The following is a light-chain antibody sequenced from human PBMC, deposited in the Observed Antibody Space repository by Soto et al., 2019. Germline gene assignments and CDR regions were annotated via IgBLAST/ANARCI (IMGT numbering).Light chain of an antibody. J-gene: IGKJ2*01. V-gene: IGKV3-11*01. CDR2: DAS. CDR1: QSVGSY. Sequence: EIVLTQSPAPLSLSPGERATLSCRASQSVGSYLAWHQQKPGQAPRLLIYDASNRATGIPARFSGSGSGTDFTLTISSLEPEDFAVYYCQQRSDWPRTFGQGTKLEIK. CDR3: QQRSDWPRT.